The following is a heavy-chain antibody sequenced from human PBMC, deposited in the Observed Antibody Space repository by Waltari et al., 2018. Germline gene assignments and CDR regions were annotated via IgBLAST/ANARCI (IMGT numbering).Heavy chain of an antibody. D-gene: IGHD6-13*01. J-gene: IGHJ5*02. CDR1: GGSISSSSYY. V-gene: IGHV4-61*05. CDR3: ARAERQYSSSWYWFDP. Sequence: QLQLQESGPGLVKPSETLSLTCTVSGGSISSSSYYWGWIRQPPGKGLEWIGYIYYSGSTNYNPSLKSRVTISVDTSKNQFSLKLSSVTAADTAVYYCARAERQYSSSWYWFDPWGQGTLVTVSS. CDR2: IYYSGST.